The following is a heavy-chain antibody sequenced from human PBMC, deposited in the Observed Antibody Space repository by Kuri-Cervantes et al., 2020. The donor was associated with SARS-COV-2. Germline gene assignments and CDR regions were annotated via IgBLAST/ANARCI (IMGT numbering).Heavy chain of an antibody. CDR2: IYYSGST. Sequence: GSLRLSCTVSGGSISSSSYYWGWIRQPPGKGLEWIGYIYYSGSTNYNPSLKSRVTISVDTSKSQFSLKLSSVTASDTAVYYCARRSYGRFDYWGQGTLVTVSS. CDR3: ARRSYGRFDY. V-gene: IGHV4-61*05. J-gene: IGHJ4*02. CDR1: GGSISSSSYY. D-gene: IGHD5-18*01.